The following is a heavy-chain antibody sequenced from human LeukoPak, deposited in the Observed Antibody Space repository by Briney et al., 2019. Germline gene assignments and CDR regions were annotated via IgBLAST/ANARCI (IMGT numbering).Heavy chain of an antibody. Sequence: GGSLRLSCAASGFTFSSYAMHWVRQAPGKGLEWVAVISYDGSNKYYADSVKGRFTISRDNSKNTLYLQMNSLRAEDTAVYYCARVGYSGSYRYFDYWGQGTLVTVSS. J-gene: IGHJ4*02. CDR1: GFTFSSYA. D-gene: IGHD1-26*01. CDR3: ARVGYSGSYRYFDY. CDR2: ISYDGSNK. V-gene: IGHV3-30*04.